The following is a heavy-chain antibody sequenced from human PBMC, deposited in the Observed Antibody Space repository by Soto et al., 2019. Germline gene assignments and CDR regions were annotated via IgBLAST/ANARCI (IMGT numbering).Heavy chain of an antibody. Sequence: PSETLSLTCSVSGGSIRSYYWSWIRRPPGKGLELIGYIFHSGSTNYNPSLKSRVTISIDTSKNQFSLRLSSVTAADTAVYYCAGEDDFWSGYLAYWGQGTLVTVS. CDR3: AGEDDFWSGYLAY. CDR2: IFHSGST. CDR1: GGSIRSYY. J-gene: IGHJ4*02. D-gene: IGHD3-3*01. V-gene: IGHV4-59*01.